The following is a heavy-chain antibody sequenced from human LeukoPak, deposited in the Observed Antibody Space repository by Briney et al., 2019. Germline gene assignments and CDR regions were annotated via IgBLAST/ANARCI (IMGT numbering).Heavy chain of an antibody. CDR1: GFTFSSYS. J-gene: IGHJ4*02. Sequence: GGSLRLSCAASGFTFSSYSMNWVRQAPGKGLEWVSYISSSSSTIYYADSVKGRFTISRDNAKNSLYLQMNSLRAEDTAVYYCVRDGRYYDSSGYYWGYFDYWGQGTLVTVSS. V-gene: IGHV3-48*01. CDR2: ISSSSSTI. D-gene: IGHD3-22*01. CDR3: VRDGRYYDSSGYYWGYFDY.